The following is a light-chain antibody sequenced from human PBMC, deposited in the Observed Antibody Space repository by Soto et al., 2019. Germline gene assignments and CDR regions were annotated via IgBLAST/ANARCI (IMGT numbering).Light chain of an antibody. J-gene: IGKJ1*01. CDR3: QQYDNWPRT. CDR2: GAS. V-gene: IGKV3-15*01. Sequence: EIVMTQSPATLSVSPGERATLSCRASQSVNSNLAWYQQKPGQAPRLLIFGASSRASDIPDRFSGFGSGTEFTLTINSLQSEDFAVYYCQQYDNWPRTFGQGTKVDIK. CDR1: QSVNSN.